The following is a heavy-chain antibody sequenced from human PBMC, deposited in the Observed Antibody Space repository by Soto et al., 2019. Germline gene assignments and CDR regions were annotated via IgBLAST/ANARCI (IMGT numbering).Heavy chain of an antibody. CDR3: ARGTYYYDSSRLPSPFDI. J-gene: IGHJ3*02. V-gene: IGHV1-8*01. Sequence: QVQLVQSGAEVKKPGASVKVSCKASGYTFTSYDINWVRQATGQGLEWMGWMNPNSGNTGYAQKFQGRVTMTWNTSISTAYMELSSLRSEDTAVYYCARGTYYYDSSRLPSPFDIWGQGTMVTVSS. CDR1: GYTFTSYD. CDR2: MNPNSGNT. D-gene: IGHD3-22*01.